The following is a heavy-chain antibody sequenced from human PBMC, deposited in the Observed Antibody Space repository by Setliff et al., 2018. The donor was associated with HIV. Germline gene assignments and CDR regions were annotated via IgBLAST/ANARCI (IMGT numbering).Heavy chain of an antibody. CDR1: GGTFSSYA. J-gene: IGHJ4*02. V-gene: IGHV1-18*01. Sequence: ASVKVSCKASGGTFSSYAISWVRQAPGQGLEWMGGIIPNSGGTNYAQKLQGRVTMTTDTSTSTAYMELRSLRSDDTAVYYCARDLQGRVVPGAIAYWGQGTLVTVSS. CDR3: ARDLQGRVVPGAIAY. D-gene: IGHD2-2*01. CDR2: IIPNSGGT.